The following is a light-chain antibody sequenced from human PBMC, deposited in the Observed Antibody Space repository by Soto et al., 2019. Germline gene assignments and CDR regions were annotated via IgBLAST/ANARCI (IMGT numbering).Light chain of an antibody. J-gene: IGLJ1*01. CDR2: EVS. V-gene: IGLV2-14*01. Sequence: QSALTQPASVSGSPGQSITISCTGTSSDVGGYNYVSWYQQHPGKAPKLMIYEVSNRPSGVSNRFSGSKSGNTASLPISGLQVEDEADYYCSSYTSSSIDYVFGTGTKVTVL. CDR1: SSDVGGYNY. CDR3: SSYTSSSIDYV.